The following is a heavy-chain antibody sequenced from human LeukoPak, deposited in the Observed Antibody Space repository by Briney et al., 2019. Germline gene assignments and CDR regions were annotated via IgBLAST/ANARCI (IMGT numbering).Heavy chain of an antibody. CDR1: GFTFSNYE. V-gene: IGHV3-48*03. Sequence: PGGSLRLSCAASGFTFSNYEMNWVRQAPGKGLEWVSYISGGGSTIYYADSVKGRFTLSRDNAKNSLYLQMNSLRGEDTAVYYCARGSRVWFGELLFDYWGQGTLVTVSS. CDR3: ARGSRVWFGELLFDY. J-gene: IGHJ4*02. CDR2: ISGGGSTI. D-gene: IGHD3-10*01.